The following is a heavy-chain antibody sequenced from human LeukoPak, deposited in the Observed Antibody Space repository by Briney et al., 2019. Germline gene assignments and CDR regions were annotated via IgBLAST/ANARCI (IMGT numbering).Heavy chain of an antibody. V-gene: IGHV3-53*01. CDR3: ATEKTKCGGDCYGFFGY. J-gene: IGHJ4*02. CDR1: GFTVSSNY. CDR2: IYSGGST. D-gene: IGHD2-21*02. Sequence: GGSLRLSCAASGFTVSSNYMSWVRQAPGKGLEWVSVIYSGGSTYYADSVKGRFTISRDNSKNTLYLQMNSLRAEDTAVYYCATEKTKCGGDCYGFFGYWGQGTLVTVSS.